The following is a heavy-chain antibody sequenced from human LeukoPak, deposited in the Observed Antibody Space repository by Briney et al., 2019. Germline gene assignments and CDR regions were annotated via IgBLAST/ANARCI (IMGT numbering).Heavy chain of an antibody. J-gene: IGHJ4*02. D-gene: IGHD1-1*01. CDR3: ARDGFPGTTRVFDY. CDR2: IIPIFGTA. V-gene: IGHV1-69*13. CDR1: GGTFSSYA. Sequence: GASVKVSCKASGGTFSSYAISWVRQAPGQGLEWMGGIIPIFGTANYAQKFQGRVTITADESTSTAYMELSSLRSEDTAVYYCARDGFPGTTRVFDYWGQGTLVTVSS.